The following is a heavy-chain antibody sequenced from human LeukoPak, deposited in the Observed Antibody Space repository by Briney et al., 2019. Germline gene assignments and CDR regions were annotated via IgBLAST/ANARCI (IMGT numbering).Heavy chain of an antibody. Sequence: PSETLSLTCSVSGGSISYYYWTWIRQPPGKGLEWIGYIYTSGNTDYNPSLKSRVSMSLDTSKSQLSLNLSSVTAADTAVYYCARRDDSSGYYLLWGQGTLVTVSS. CDR3: ARRDDSSGYYLL. J-gene: IGHJ4*02. V-gene: IGHV4-4*09. D-gene: IGHD3-22*01. CDR2: IYTSGNT. CDR1: GGSISYYY.